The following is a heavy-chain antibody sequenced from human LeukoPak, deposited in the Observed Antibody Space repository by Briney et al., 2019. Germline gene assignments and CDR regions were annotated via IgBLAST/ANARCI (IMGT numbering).Heavy chain of an antibody. CDR2: IIPIFGTA. CDR3: ARSPKGYYYYMDV. Sequence: SVKVSCKASGGTFSSYAISWVRQAPGQGLKWMGGIIPIFGTANYAQKFQGRVTITTDESTSTAYMELSSLRSEDTAVYYCARSPKGYYYYMDVWGKGTTVTVSS. V-gene: IGHV1-69*05. CDR1: GGTFSSYA. J-gene: IGHJ6*03.